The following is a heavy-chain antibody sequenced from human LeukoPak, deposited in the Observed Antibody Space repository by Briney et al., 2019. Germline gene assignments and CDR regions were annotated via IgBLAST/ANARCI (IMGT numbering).Heavy chain of an antibody. CDR3: AKDNGLWELLEGVWVDP. J-gene: IGHJ5*02. D-gene: IGHD1-26*01. V-gene: IGHV3-23*01. CDR1: GLTFSSYA. CDR2: ISGSGGST. Sequence: GGSLRLSCAASGLTFSSYAMSWVRQAPGKGLEWVSAISGSGGSTYYADSVKGRLTISRDNSKNTLYLQMNSLRAEDTAVYYCAKDNGLWELLEGVWVDPWGQGTLVTVSS.